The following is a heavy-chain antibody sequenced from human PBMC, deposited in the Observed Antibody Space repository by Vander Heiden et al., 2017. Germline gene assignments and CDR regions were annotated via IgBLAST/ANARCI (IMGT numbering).Heavy chain of an antibody. CDR1: GFTFSSYG. CDR2: IWYDGSNK. V-gene: IGHV3-33*01. CDR3: AREGYSNSLDY. Sequence: QVQLVESGGGVVQPGRSLRPSCAASGFTFSSYGMHWVRQAPGKGLEWVAVIWYDGSNKYYADSVKGRFTISRDNSKNTLYLQMNSLRAEDTAVYYCAREGYSNSLDYWGQGTLVTVSS. D-gene: IGHD4-4*01. J-gene: IGHJ4*02.